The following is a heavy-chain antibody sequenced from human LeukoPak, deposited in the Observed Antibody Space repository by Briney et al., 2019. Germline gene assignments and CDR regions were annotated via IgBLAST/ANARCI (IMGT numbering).Heavy chain of an antibody. D-gene: IGHD6-13*01. CDR1: GFTFGDYA. CDR3: TRAIAALDY. V-gene: IGHV3-49*04. CDR2: IRSKAYGGTT. J-gene: IGHJ4*02. Sequence: PGGSLRLFCTASGFTFGDYAMSWVRQAPGKGLEWVGFIRSKAYGGTTEYAASVKGRFTISRDDSKSIAYLQMNSLKTEDTAVYYCTRAIAALDYWGQGTLVTVSS.